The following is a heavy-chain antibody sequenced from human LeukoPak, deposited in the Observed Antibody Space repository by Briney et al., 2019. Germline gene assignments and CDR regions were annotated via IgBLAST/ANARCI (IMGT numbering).Heavy chain of an antibody. D-gene: IGHD3-10*01. CDR1: GYSFTSYW. V-gene: IGHV5-51*01. Sequence: GESLKISCKGSGYSFTSYWIGWVRQMPGKGLEWMGIIYPGDSDTRYSPSFQGQVTISADKSISTAYLQWSSLKASDTAMYYCARQTSLLWFGELLQQYYFDYRGQGTLVTVSS. CDR2: IYPGDSDT. CDR3: ARQTSLLWFGELLQQYYFDY. J-gene: IGHJ4*02.